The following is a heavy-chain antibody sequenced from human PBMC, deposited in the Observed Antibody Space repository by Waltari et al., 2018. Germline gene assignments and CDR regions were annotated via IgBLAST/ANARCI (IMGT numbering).Heavy chain of an antibody. V-gene: IGHV3-30*18. CDR1: GFTSSSSG. D-gene: IGHD1-26*01. Sequence: QVQLVESGGGVVQPGRSLRLSCAASGFTSSSSGMHWVRQAPGKGLEWLAVISYDGSNKYYADSVKGRFTISRDNSKNTLYLQMNSLRAEDTAVYYCAKAPLGSWELNPYFDYWGQGTLVTVSS. CDR3: AKAPLGSWELNPYFDY. J-gene: IGHJ4*02. CDR2: ISYDGSNK.